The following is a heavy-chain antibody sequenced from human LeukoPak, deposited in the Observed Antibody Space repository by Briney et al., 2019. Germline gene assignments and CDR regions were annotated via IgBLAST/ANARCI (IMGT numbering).Heavy chain of an antibody. CDR1: GYTFTGYY. J-gene: IGHJ3*02. V-gene: IGHV1-2*02. D-gene: IGHD6-19*01. CDR2: INPNSGGT. CDR3: ARDQAVAPLNAFDI. Sequence: ASVKVSCKASGYTFTGYYMHWVRQAPGQGLEWMGWINPNSGGTNYAQKFQGRVTMTRDTSISTAYMELSRLRSDDTAVYYCARDQAVAPLNAFDIWGQGTMVTVSS.